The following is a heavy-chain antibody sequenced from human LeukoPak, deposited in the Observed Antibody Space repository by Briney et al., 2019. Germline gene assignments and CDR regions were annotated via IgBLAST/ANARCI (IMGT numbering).Heavy chain of an antibody. J-gene: IGHJ4*02. CDR1: GFTFSSCA. D-gene: IGHD3-22*01. Sequence: GGSLRLSCEISGFTFSSCAMSWVRQAPGKGPEWVSAISVSGDSTYYADSVKGRFTISRDNSRNTLFLQMNSLRAEDTAVYYCAKGATRITMIVVVPCFDYWGQGTLVTVSS. CDR3: AKGATRITMIVVVPCFDY. CDR2: ISVSGDST. V-gene: IGHV3-23*01.